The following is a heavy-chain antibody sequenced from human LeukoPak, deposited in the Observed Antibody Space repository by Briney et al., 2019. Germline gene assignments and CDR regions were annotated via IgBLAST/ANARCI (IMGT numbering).Heavy chain of an antibody. V-gene: IGHV4-39*01. D-gene: IGHD5-18*01. CDR3: ARHLARRGYSYGGWGAFDI. J-gene: IGHJ3*02. Sequence: SETLSPTCTVSGGSISSSSYYWGWIRQPPGKGLEWIGSIYYSGSTYYNPSLKSRVTISVDTSKNQFSLKLSSVTAADTAVYYCARHLARRGYSYGGWGAFDIWGQGTMVTVSS. CDR1: GGSISSSSYY. CDR2: IYYSGST.